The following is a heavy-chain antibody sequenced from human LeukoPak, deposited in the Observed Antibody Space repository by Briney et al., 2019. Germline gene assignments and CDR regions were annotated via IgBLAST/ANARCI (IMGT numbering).Heavy chain of an antibody. J-gene: IGHJ4*02. CDR3: AKDVLRLSHYFDY. V-gene: IGHV3-33*06. CDR1: GFTCSSYG. D-gene: IGHD5-12*01. CDR2: IWYDGSNK. Sequence: AGGSLRLXCAASGFTCSSYGMHWVRQAPGKGLEWVAVIWYDGSNKYYADSVKGRFTISRDNSKNTLYLQMNSLRAEDTAVYYCAKDVLRLSHYFDYWGQGTLVTVSS.